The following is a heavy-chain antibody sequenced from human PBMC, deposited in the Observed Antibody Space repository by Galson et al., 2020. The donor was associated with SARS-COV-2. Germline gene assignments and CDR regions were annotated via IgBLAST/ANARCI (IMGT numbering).Heavy chain of an antibody. CDR3: ARGRYSSGWSDY. CDR1: GGSISSYY. J-gene: IGHJ4*02. CDR2: IYTSGST. Sequence: ETSETLSLTCTVSGGSISSYYWSWIRQPAGKGLEWIGRIYTSGSTNYNPSLKSRVTMSVDTSKNQFSLKLSSVTAADTAVYYCARGRYSSGWSDYWGQGTLVTVSS. D-gene: IGHD6-19*01. V-gene: IGHV4-4*07.